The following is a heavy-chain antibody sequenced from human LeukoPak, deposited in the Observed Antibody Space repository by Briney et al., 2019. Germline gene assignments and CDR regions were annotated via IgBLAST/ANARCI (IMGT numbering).Heavy chain of an antibody. V-gene: IGHV1-2*02. Sequence: ASVKVSCMASGYTFTGYYMHWVRQAPGQGLEWMGWINPNSGGTNYAQKFQGRVTMTRDTSISTAYMELSRLRSDDTAVYYCARDYYGSKSSSFDPWGQGTLVTVSS. CDR3: ARDYYGSKSSSFDP. D-gene: IGHD3-10*01. J-gene: IGHJ5*02. CDR1: GYTFTGYY. CDR2: INPNSGGT.